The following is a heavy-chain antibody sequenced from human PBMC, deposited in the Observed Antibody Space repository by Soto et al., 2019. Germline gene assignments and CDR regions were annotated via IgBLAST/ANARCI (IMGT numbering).Heavy chain of an antibody. V-gene: IGHV1-69*05. CDR3: ARDLGGWPDY. J-gene: IGHJ4*02. CDR1: GGTFSSYA. CDR2: IIPIFGTA. Sequence: SVKVSCKASGGTFSSYAISWVRQAPGQGLEWMGGIIPIFGTANYAQKFQGRVTITRDTSASTAYMELSSLRSEDTAVYYCARDLGGWPDYWGEGTLVTVSS. D-gene: IGHD2-15*01.